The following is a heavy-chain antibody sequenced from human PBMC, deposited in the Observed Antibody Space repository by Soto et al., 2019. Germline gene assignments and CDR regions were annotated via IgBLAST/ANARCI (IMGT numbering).Heavy chain of an antibody. CDR1: GGSISSSSYY. Sequence: PSETLSLTCTVSGGSISSSSYYWGWIRQPPGKGLEWIGSIYYSGSTYYNPSLKSRVTISVDTSKNQFSLKLSSVTAADTAVYYYARLMYYYDSSGYYPAFDYWGQGTLVTVSS. J-gene: IGHJ4*02. CDR3: ARLMYYYDSSGYYPAFDY. CDR2: IYYSGST. V-gene: IGHV4-39*01. D-gene: IGHD3-22*01.